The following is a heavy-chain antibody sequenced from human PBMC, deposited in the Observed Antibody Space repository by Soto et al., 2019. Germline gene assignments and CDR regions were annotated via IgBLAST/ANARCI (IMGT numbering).Heavy chain of an antibody. CDR2: ISTNGDTA. Sequence: GGSMGISCAASGLTFKKYGMNWVRQAPGKGLEWVSGISTNGDTANYADSVKGRFTISRDNSKNAPYMQMNGLRPEDTAVYYCAKDLSRWPHYAFDSWGQGTLVTVSS. CDR1: GLTFKKYG. CDR3: AKDLSRWPHYAFDS. D-gene: IGHD4-17*01. V-gene: IGHV3-23*01. J-gene: IGHJ5*01.